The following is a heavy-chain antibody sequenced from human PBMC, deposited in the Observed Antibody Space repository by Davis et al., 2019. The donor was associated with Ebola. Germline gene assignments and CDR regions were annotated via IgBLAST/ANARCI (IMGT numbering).Heavy chain of an antibody. CDR3: AGRKLGTTQFGS. CDR1: GGSITSGYY. CDR2: ISSSGTT. J-gene: IGHJ4*02. V-gene: IGHV4-31*03. D-gene: IGHD4-17*01. Sequence: LRLSCTVSGGSITSGYYWTWIRQHPGKGLEWIGYISSSGTTHFNPSLESRVSMSIDRSANHFSLKMSSATAADTAVYYCAGRKLGTTQFGSWGQGTLVTVSS.